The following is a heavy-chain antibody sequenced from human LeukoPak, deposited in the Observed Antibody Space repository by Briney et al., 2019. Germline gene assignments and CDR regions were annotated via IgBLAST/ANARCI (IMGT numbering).Heavy chain of an antibody. CDR1: GFTVSSNY. Sequence: GGSLRLSCAASGFTVSSNYMSWVRQAPGKGLEWVANMNQDGSEKSYVDSVKGRFTISRDNAKKSVYLQMNSLRAEDTAVYYCTRDSGYCRFDYWGQGTLVTVSA. J-gene: IGHJ4*02. CDR2: MNQDGSEK. D-gene: IGHD3-22*01. CDR3: TRDSGYCRFDY. V-gene: IGHV3-7*01.